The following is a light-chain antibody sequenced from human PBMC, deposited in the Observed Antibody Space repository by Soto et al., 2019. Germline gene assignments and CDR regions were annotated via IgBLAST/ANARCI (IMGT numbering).Light chain of an antibody. CDR1: QTISSRS. J-gene: IGKJ1*01. CDR2: DAS. Sequence: EIVLTQSPGTLSLSPGERATLSCIASQTISSRSLAWYQQKPGQAPRLLIFDASSRATGIPDRFSGGGSGTDFTLTISRLEHEDFAVYYCLQYGSSPRTFGQGTKVDIK. CDR3: LQYGSSPRT. V-gene: IGKV3-20*01.